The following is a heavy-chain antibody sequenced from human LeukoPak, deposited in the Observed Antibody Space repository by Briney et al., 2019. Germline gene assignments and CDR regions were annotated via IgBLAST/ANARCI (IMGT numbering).Heavy chain of an antibody. J-gene: IGHJ3*02. CDR1: GYSFTSYW. D-gene: IGHD3-10*01. CDR2: IYPGDSDT. V-gene: IGHV5-51*01. Sequence: GESLKISCKGSGYSFTSYWIGWVRQMPGKGLEWMGIIYPGDSDTRYSPSFQGQVTISADKSISTAYLQWSSLKASDPAMYYCARVSTKVRGVIGAFYIWGQGTKVTLSS. CDR3: ARVSTKVRGVIGAFYI.